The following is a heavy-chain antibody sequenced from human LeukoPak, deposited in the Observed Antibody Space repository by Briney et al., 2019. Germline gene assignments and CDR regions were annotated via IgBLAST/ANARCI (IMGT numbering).Heavy chain of an antibody. CDR1: GDYITSHY. Sequence: SATLSLTCTVSGDYITSHYLSWVRQAPGKGLDGIGYIFYSRNINYSPSLKCRVTISLDTSTKQFSLRLTSVTTAATAVYFCASTRYYSSYTGGWFDPWGQGTLVTVSS. CDR3: ASTRYYSSYTGGWFDP. V-gene: IGHV4-59*11. CDR2: IFYSRNI. J-gene: IGHJ5*02. D-gene: IGHD4-11*01.